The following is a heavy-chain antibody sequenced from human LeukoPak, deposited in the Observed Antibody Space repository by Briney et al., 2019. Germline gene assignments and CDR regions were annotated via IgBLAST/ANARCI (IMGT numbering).Heavy chain of an antibody. CDR1: GYTFTGYY. CDR3: ARDPLGYCSSTSCHRWFDP. CDR2: INPNSGGT. J-gene: IGHJ5*02. Sequence: ASVKVSCKASGYTFTGYYMHWVRQAPGQGLEWMGWINPNSGGTNYAQKFQGRVTITRDTSASTAYMELSSLRSEDTAVYYCARDPLGYCSSTSCHRWFDPWGQGTLVTVSS. D-gene: IGHD2-2*02. V-gene: IGHV1-2*02.